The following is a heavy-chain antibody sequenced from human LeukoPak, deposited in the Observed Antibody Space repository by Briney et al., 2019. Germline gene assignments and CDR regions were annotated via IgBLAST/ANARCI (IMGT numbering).Heavy chain of an antibody. CDR3: AKAHGSGSSYYYYYGMDV. CDR2: ISGSGGST. J-gene: IGHJ6*02. Sequence: GESLRLSCAASGFTFSTYAMSWVRQAPGKGLEWVSAISGSGGSTYYADSVKGRFTISRDNSKNTLYLQMNSLRGDDTAVYYCAKAHGSGSSYYYYYGMDVWGQGATVTVSS. D-gene: IGHD3-10*01. V-gene: IGHV3-23*01. CDR1: GFTFSTYA.